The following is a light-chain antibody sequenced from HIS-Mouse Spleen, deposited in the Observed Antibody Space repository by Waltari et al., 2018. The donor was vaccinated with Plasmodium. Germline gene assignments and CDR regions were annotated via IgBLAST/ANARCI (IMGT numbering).Light chain of an antibody. CDR2: AAS. Sequence: AIRMTQSPSSLSASTGDRVTITCRASQGISSYLAWYQQKPGKAPKLLIYAASTLQSGVPERFSGSGSGTDFTLTISCLQSEDFATYFCQQYYSYPLTFGGGTKVEIK. V-gene: IGKV1-8*01. J-gene: IGKJ4*01. CDR1: QGISSY. CDR3: QQYYSYPLT.